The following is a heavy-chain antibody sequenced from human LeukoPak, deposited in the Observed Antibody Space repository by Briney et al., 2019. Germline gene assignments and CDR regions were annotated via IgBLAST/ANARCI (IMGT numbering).Heavy chain of an antibody. D-gene: IGHD3-16*01. V-gene: IGHV4-31*03. CDR2: IYYSGST. J-gene: IGHJ5*02. CDR1: GGSISSGGYY. Sequence: SETLSLTCTVSGGSISSGGYYWTWIRQHPGKGLEWIGYIYYSGSTYYNPSLKSRITVSVDTSKNQFSLKLSSVTAADTAVYYCARLGANWFDPWGQETLVTVSS. CDR3: ARLGANWFDP.